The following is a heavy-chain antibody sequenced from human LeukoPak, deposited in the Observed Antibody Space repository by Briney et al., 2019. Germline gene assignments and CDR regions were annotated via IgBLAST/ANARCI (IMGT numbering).Heavy chain of an antibody. CDR1: GFTFSNAW. Sequence: GGSLRLSCAASGFTFSNAWMSWVRQAPGKGLEWVGRIKSKTDGGTTDYAAPVKGRFTISRDDSKNTLYLQMNSLRAENTAVYFCSRNPTAYNWFDPWGQGTLVTVSS. V-gene: IGHV3-15*01. J-gene: IGHJ5*02. CDR2: IKSKTDGGTT. CDR3: SRNPTAYNWFDP. D-gene: IGHD1-14*01.